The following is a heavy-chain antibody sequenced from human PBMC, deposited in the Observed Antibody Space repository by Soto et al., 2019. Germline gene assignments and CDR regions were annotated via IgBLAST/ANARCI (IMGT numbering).Heavy chain of an antibody. Sequence: GALRLSCAASGLNFSGSAMHWVRQDSGKGLEWVGRIRSKANSCATAYAASVKGRFTISRDNAKNSLFLQMSSLRAEDTAVYFCARDEGSMIATDWGRGTLVTVSS. V-gene: IGHV3-73*01. D-gene: IGHD3-22*01. CDR3: ARDEGSMIATD. J-gene: IGHJ4*02. CDR2: IRSKANSCAT. CDR1: GLNFSGSA.